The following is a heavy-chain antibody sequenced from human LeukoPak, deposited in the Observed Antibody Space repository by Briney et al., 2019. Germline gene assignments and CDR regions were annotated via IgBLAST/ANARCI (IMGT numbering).Heavy chain of an antibody. D-gene: IGHD3-22*01. CDR1: GFTFSSYN. V-gene: IGHV3-21*04. Sequence: NSGGSLRLSCAASGFTFSSYNMNWVRQAPGKGLEWVSSISSSSDYIYYADSVKGRFTISRDNAKNSLYLQMNSLRAEDTALYYCAKDLGSSGSGAFDIWGQGTMVTVSS. CDR3: AKDLGSSGSGAFDI. J-gene: IGHJ3*02. CDR2: ISSSSDYI.